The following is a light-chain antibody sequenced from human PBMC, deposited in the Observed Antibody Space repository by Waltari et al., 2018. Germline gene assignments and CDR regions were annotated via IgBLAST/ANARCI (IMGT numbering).Light chain of an antibody. CDR2: SND. V-gene: IGLV1-44*01. J-gene: IGLJ3*02. Sequence: QSVLTQPPSASGNPGQRVPTSCSGSSSNIGSHSVDWYQQFPGTAPKLIMYSNDQRPSGVSDRFSGSKSGTSASLAISGLQSEDEADYFCAARDDSLSGQVFGGGTKLTVL. CDR3: AARDDSLSGQV. CDR1: SSNIGSHS.